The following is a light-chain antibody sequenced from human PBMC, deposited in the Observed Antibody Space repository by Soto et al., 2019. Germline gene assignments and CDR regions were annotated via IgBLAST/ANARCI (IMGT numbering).Light chain of an antibody. Sequence: DIQMTQSPSSLSASIGDRVTITCRASQSISTYLNWYRQKPGKAPRLLIYAASSLQSGVPSRFSGSGSGTDFTLTISSLQPEDFATYYCQQSYSIPTFGQGTKVDNK. CDR1: QSISTY. V-gene: IGKV1-39*01. CDR3: QQSYSIPT. J-gene: IGKJ1*01. CDR2: AAS.